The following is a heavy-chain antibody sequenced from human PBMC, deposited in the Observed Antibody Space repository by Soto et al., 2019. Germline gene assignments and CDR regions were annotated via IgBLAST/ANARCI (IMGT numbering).Heavy chain of an antibody. V-gene: IGHV4-31*03. J-gene: IGHJ4*02. D-gene: IGHD6-6*01. Sequence: QVQLQESGPGLVKPSQTLSLTCTVSGGSISSGGYYWSWIRHHPGKGLECIGYIHSSGSTYYNPCLNRRLTISEVTSKHKVSLNLSSVTADDTAVSYCEIVSSSSKGGVGDYVECWGQGTLVTIAS. CDR1: GGSISSGGYY. CDR2: IHSSGST. CDR3: EIVSSSSKGGVGDYVEC.